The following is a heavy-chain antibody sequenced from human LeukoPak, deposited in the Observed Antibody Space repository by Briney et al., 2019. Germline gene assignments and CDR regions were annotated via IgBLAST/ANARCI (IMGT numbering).Heavy chain of an antibody. CDR1: GFTFSTYW. V-gene: IGHV3-74*01. CDR2: INTDGSST. CDR3: VRAYHPGGWFDP. D-gene: IGHD2-21*01. J-gene: IGHJ5*02. Sequence: GGSLRLSCAASGFTFSTYWMHWVRQAPGKGLVWVSRINTDGSSTYYADSVKGRFTISRDNAKDSLYLQMNSLTAEDTAMYYCVRAYHPGGWFDPWGQGTLVTVSS.